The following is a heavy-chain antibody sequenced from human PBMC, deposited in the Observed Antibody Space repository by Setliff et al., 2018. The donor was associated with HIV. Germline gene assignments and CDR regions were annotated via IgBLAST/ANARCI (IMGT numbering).Heavy chain of an antibody. V-gene: IGHV4-4*09. CDR1: GGSMTNY. D-gene: IGHD2-8*01. CDR2: IHTSGST. CDR3: AKFFCPHGVCYGFDI. Sequence: SETLSLTCTVSGGSMTNYWSWIRQPPGKGLEFIGHIHTSGSTIYNPSLKSRLTITIDTSRNQFSLKLTSVTAADTAVYYCAKFFCPHGVCYGFDIWGQGTMVTVSS. J-gene: IGHJ3*02.